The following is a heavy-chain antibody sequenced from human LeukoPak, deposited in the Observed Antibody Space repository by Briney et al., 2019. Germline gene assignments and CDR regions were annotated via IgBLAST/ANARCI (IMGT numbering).Heavy chain of an antibody. CDR3: AKGGIAPDY. V-gene: IGHV3-33*06. CDR2: IWYDGSNK. CDR1: GFTFSSYG. Sequence: PGRSLRLSCAASGFTFSSYGMHWVRQAPGKGLEWVAVIWYDGSNKYYADSVKGRFAISRDNSKNTLYLQMNSLRAEDTAVYYCAKGGIAPDYWGQGTLVTVSS. D-gene: IGHD6-13*01. J-gene: IGHJ4*02.